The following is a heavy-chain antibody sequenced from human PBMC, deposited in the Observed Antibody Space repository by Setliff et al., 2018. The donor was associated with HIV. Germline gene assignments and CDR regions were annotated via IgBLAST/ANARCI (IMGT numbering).Heavy chain of an antibody. J-gene: IGHJ3*02. Sequence: SETLSLTCTVSGGSISGFYWNWIRQSAGKGLEWIGHINTSGSTKYNPSLKSRLTMSVDSSGNQFSLTLTSVTAADTAMYHCARVYYFDSSGYYQRGDVFDIWGQGTMVTVSS. CDR3: ARVYYFDSSGYYQRGDVFDI. CDR2: INTSGST. CDR1: GGSISGFY. V-gene: IGHV4-4*07. D-gene: IGHD3-22*01.